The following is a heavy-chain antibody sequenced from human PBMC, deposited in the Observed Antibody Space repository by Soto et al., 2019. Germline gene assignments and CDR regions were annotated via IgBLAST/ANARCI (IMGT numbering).Heavy chain of an antibody. J-gene: IGHJ4*01. CDR3: AKDKGYSGYGELYYFDY. V-gene: IGHV3-30*18. CDR2: ISYDGSNK. CDR1: GFTFSSYG. Sequence: GGSLRLSCAASGFTFSSYGMHWVRQAPGKGLEWVAVISYDGSNKYYADSGKGRFTISRDNSKNTLYLQMNSLRAEDTAVYYCAKDKGYSGYGELYYFDYWGRGTLVTVSS. D-gene: IGHD5-12*01.